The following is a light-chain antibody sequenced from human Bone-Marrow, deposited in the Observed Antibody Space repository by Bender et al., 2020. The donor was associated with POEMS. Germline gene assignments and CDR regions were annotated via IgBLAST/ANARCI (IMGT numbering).Light chain of an antibody. CDR2: DVS. J-gene: IGLJ1*01. CDR3: NSYRRGGTYV. V-gene: IGLV2-14*03. Sequence: QSALTQPASVSGSPGQSITISCTGTSSDVGGYNYVSWYQQHPGKAPKLMIYDVSDRPSGVSNRFSGSKSGNTASLTISGLQAEDEADYYCNSYRRGGTYVFGTGTRVTVL. CDR1: SSDVGGYNY.